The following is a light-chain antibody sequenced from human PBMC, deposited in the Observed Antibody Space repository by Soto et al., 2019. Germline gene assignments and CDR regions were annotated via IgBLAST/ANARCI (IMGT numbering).Light chain of an antibody. J-gene: IGLJ3*02. CDR2: DVA. Sequence: QSALTQPRSVSGSPGQSVTVSCTGSSSDVGGYNYVSWYQQHPGKAPKLLISDVANRASGVPDRFSGSKSGTSASLAISGLQSEDEGDYYCATWDDRLTAWVFGGGTKLTVL. CDR1: SSDVGGYNY. V-gene: IGLV2-11*01. CDR3: ATWDDRLTAWV.